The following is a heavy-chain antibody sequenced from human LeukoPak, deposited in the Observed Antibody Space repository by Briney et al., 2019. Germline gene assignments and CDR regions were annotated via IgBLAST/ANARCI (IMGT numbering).Heavy chain of an antibody. D-gene: IGHD3-10*01. V-gene: IGHV4-39*07. Sequence: SETLSLTCTVSGGSISSSSYYWGWIRQPPGKGLEWIGSIYYSGSTYYNPSLKSRVTISVDTSKNQFSLKLSSVTAADTAVYYCARSKYYYGSGSYYKRYFDYWGQGTLVTVSS. J-gene: IGHJ4*02. CDR3: ARSKYYYGSGSYYKRYFDY. CDR1: GGSISSSSYY. CDR2: IYYSGST.